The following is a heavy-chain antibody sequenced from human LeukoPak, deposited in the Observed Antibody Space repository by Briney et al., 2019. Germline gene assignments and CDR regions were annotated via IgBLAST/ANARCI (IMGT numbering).Heavy chain of an antibody. CDR1: GFTFSSYW. J-gene: IGHJ4*02. Sequence: GGSLRLSCAASGFTFSSYWMHWVRQGPEKGLVWVSRINSDGSSTNYADSVKGRFTISRDNAKNTLYLQVNSLRAEDTAVYYCGRGTGYMTTDYWGQRTLVPVSS. D-gene: IGHD4-17*01. CDR2: INSDGSST. CDR3: GRGTGYMTTDY. V-gene: IGHV3-74*01.